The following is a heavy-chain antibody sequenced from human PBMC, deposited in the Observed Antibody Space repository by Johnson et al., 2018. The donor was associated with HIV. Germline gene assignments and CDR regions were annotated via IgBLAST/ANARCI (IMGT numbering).Heavy chain of an antibody. CDR3: AKDMSSSWYRGAFDI. CDR1: GFTFSSYA. D-gene: IGHD6-13*01. CDR2: ISGSGGST. Sequence: VQLVASGGGVVQPGRSLRLSCAASGFTFSSYAMSWVRQAPGKGLEWVSAISGSGGSTYYADSVKGRCTISRDNAKNSLYLQMNSLRAEDTALYYCAKDMSSSWYRGAFDIWGQGTMVTVSS. J-gene: IGHJ3*02. V-gene: IGHV3-23*04.